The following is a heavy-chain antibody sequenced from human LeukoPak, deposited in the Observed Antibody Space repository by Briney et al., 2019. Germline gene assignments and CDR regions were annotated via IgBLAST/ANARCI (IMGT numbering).Heavy chain of an antibody. CDR3: ARVVYFDVSIDI. CDR1: GFTFSSYG. V-gene: IGHV3-53*01. J-gene: IGHJ3*02. Sequence: GGTLRLSCAASGFTFSSYGMSWVRQAPGKGLECVSVISTDGSAYYADSVKGRFTISRDNSKNTLVLQMNGLRPEDTALYYCARVVYFDVSIDIWGQGTMVTVSS. D-gene: IGHD3-3*01. CDR2: ISTDGSA.